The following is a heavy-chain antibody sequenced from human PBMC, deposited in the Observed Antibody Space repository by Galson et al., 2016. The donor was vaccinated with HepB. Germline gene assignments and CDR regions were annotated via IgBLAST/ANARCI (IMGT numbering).Heavy chain of an antibody. CDR2: VIPISGTT. CDR1: GGSFSGYV. D-gene: IGHD1-26*01. J-gene: IGHJ4*02. V-gene: IGHV1-69*13. CDR3: AREGVGATFVY. Sequence: SVKVSCKASGGSFSGYVIDWVRQAPGQGLEWMGRVIPISGTTDYAQNFQGRVTITADESTCTAYMELSSLRPDDTAVYFCAREGVGATFVYWGQGTLVTVSS.